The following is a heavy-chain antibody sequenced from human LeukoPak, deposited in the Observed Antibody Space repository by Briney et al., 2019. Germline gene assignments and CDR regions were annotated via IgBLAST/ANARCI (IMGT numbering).Heavy chain of an antibody. CDR3: AKRVSGTTFY. CDR1: GFTFSSYV. Sequence: GGSLRLSCAASGFTFSSYVVSWVRQAPGEGLEWVSAISGSGATTYYADSVKGRFTISRDDSKNTLYLHMNSLRAEDTAVYYCAKRVSGTTFYWGQGTLVTVSS. D-gene: IGHD1-1*01. V-gene: IGHV3-23*01. J-gene: IGHJ4*02. CDR2: ISGSGATT.